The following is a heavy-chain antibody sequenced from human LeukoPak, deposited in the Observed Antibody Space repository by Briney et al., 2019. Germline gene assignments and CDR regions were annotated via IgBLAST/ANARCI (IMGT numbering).Heavy chain of an antibody. Sequence: ASVKVSCKASGYTFTSYDINWVRQATGQGLEWMGWMNPNGGNTGYAQKFQGRVTMTRNTSISTAYMELSSLRSEDTAVYYCARGGIAVAGTSYGMDVWGQGTTVTVSS. CDR2: MNPNGGNT. J-gene: IGHJ6*02. CDR3: ARGGIAVAGTSYGMDV. CDR1: GYTFTSYD. D-gene: IGHD6-19*01. V-gene: IGHV1-8*01.